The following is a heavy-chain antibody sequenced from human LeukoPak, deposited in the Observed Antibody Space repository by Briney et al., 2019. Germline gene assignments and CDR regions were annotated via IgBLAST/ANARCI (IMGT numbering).Heavy chain of an antibody. V-gene: IGHV4-34*01. CDR3: ARVVYSSGWTFDY. CDR2: INHSGST. D-gene: IGHD6-19*01. CDR1: GGSISSGGYS. Sequence: SETLSLTCAVSGGSISSGGYSWSWIRQPPGKGLEWIGEINHSGSTNYNPSLKSRVTISVDTSKNQFSLKLSSVTAADTAVYYCARVVYSSGWTFDYWGQGTLVTVSS. J-gene: IGHJ4*02.